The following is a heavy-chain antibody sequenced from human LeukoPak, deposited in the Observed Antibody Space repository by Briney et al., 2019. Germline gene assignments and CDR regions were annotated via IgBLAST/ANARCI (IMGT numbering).Heavy chain of an antibody. CDR1: GGSISSYY. J-gene: IGHJ4*02. V-gene: IGHV4-59*01. Sequence: SETLSLTCTVSGGSISSYYWSWIPQPPGTGRGWIGYIYYSGSTNYNPSLKSRVTISVDTSKNQFSLKLSSVTAADTAVYYCARGLAAAGTFDYWGQGTLVTVSS. CDR2: IYYSGST. D-gene: IGHD6-13*01. CDR3: ARGLAAAGTFDY.